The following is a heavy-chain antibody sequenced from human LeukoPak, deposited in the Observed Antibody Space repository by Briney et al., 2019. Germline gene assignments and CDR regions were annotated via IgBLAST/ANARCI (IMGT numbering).Heavy chain of an antibody. CDR1: GYSFTSYG. V-gene: IGHV1-18*01. J-gene: IGHJ6*04. D-gene: IGHD2-21*02. Sequence: ASVKVSCKASGYSFTSYGISWVRQAPGQGLEWMGWISPYNGNTNYAQKFQGRVTMTTDSSTSTAYIDLRSLRSDDTAVYYCARDSDFYGLPADVWGKGTTVIISS. CDR3: ARDSDFYGLPADV. CDR2: ISPYNGNT.